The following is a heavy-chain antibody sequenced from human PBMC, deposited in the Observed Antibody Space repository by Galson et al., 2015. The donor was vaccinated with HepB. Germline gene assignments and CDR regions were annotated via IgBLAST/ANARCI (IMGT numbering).Heavy chain of an antibody. Sequence: SVKVSCKASGYTFTSYAMNWVRQAPGQGLEWMGWINTNTGNPTYAQGFTGRFVFSLDTSVSTAYLQISSLKAEDTAVYYCARAHPPERQPFNWFDPWGQGTLVTVSS. J-gene: IGHJ5*02. CDR3: ARAHPPERQPFNWFDP. V-gene: IGHV7-4-1*02. D-gene: IGHD6-13*01. CDR2: INTNTGNP. CDR1: GYTFTSYA.